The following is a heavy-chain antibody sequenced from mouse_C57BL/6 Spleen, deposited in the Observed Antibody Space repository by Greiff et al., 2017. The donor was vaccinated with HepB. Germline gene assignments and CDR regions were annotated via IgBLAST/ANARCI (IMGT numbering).Heavy chain of an antibody. CDR2: IYPGDGDT. J-gene: IGHJ3*01. V-gene: IGHV1-82*01. CDR1: GYAFSSSW. D-gene: IGHD1-1*01. CDR3: ARSGYYGSSSWFAY. Sequence: VHLVESGPELVKPGASVKISCKASGYAFSSSWMYWVKQRPGKGLEWIGRIYPGDGDTNYNGKFKGKATLTADKSSRTAYMQLSNLTSEDSAVYFWARSGYYGSSSWFAYWGQGTLVTVSA.